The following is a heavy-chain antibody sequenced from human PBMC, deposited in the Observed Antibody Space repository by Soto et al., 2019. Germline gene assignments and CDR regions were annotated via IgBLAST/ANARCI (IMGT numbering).Heavy chain of an antibody. CDR3: ARVRFGDTFDY. D-gene: IGHD3-16*01. Sequence: GASVKVSCKVSGYRFPSYGINWVRQAPGQGLEWVGWVNPDNHNTNYAQNFQHRVSLTTDTSTNTAFLELRGLRSDDTAVYYCARVRFGDTFDYWGQGTLVTVSS. V-gene: IGHV1-18*01. CDR2: VNPDNHNT. CDR1: GYRFPSYG. J-gene: IGHJ4*02.